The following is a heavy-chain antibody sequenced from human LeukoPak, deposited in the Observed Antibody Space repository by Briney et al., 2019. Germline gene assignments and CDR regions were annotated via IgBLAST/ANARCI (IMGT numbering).Heavy chain of an antibody. Sequence: ASVKVSCKASGYTFTSYGIRWVRQAPGQGRAWLGWISDYNGNKKYAQELQGRVTSTTDTSTSTAYMELRSLSSDDTAVYYCARPKRYYYDSSGYYRYFDYWGQGTLVTVSS. J-gene: IGHJ4*02. D-gene: IGHD3-22*01. CDR3: ARPKRYYYDSSGYYRYFDY. CDR2: ISDYNGNK. V-gene: IGHV1-18*01. CDR1: GYTFTSYG.